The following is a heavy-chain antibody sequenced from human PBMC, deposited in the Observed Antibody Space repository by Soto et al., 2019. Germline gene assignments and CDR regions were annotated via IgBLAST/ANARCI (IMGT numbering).Heavy chain of an antibody. J-gene: IGHJ4*02. V-gene: IGHV3-66*01. D-gene: IGHD5-18*01. CDR2: IYSGGST. CDR1: GLTVGSNY. CDR3: VRGDGDYNDGNGYLARH. Sequence: PGGSLDLSCAASGLTVGSNYMSWVRQAPGRGLEWVSVIYSGGSTYYADSVKGRFTISRDNSKSTLYLQMNSLRAEDTAVYYCVRGDGDYNDGNGYLARHWGQGTLVTVS.